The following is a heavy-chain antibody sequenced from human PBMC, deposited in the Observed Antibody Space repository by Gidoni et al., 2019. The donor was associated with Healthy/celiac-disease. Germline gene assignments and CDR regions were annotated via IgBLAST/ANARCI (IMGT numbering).Heavy chain of an antibody. CDR2: ISGSGGST. Sequence: EVQLLESGGGLVQPGGSLRLSCAASGFTFSSDAMGWVRQAPGKGLGWVAAISGSGGSTYYADSVKGRFTISRDNSKNTLYLQMNSLRAEDTAVYYCAKDGYDYGDYGIAFDYWGQGTLVTVSS. CDR1: GFTFSSDA. D-gene: IGHD4-17*01. V-gene: IGHV3-23*01. CDR3: AKDGYDYGDYGIAFDY. J-gene: IGHJ4*02.